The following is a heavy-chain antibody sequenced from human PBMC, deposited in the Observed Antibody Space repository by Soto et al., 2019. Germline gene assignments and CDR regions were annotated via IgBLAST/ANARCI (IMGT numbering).Heavy chain of an antibody. CDR1: GFTFSNYG. V-gene: IGHV3-30*03. D-gene: IGHD3-16*01. J-gene: IGHJ6*02. CDR2: ISYDGSDK. CDR3: ARETPLIDGGSDMDV. Sequence: PGGSLRLSSAASGFTFSNYGMHWVRQAPGKGLEWVTFISYDGSDKFYADSVKGRFTVSRDNSENTLFLQMNSLRSEDTAVYYCARETPLIDGGSDMDVWGQGTTVTVSS.